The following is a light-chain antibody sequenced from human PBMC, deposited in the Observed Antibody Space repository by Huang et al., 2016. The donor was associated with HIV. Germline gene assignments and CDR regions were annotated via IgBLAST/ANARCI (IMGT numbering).Light chain of an antibody. V-gene: IGKV1-39*01. CDR1: QDIGSH. J-gene: IGKJ4*01. Sequence: DIQVTQSPSSRSASVGDRVTITCRASQDIGSHLNWYQQKPGKAPNFLIYAASTLESGVPSRCSGSGSGTDFTSSISSLQPEDFATYYCLQSYKTLTFGGGTRVEI. CDR3: LQSYKTLT. CDR2: AAS.